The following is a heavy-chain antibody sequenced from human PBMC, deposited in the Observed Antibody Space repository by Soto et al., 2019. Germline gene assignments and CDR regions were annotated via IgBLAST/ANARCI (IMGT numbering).Heavy chain of an antibody. J-gene: IGHJ4*02. CDR3: TSSGGPTGPPY. Sequence: EVQLVESGGGLVKPGGSLRLSCAVSGFTFTNVWMNWVRQAPRKGLEWVGRIKSKTDGGTTDCAAPVKGRFTISRDDSKNTLYLQMNSLETEDTAVYYCTSSGGPTGPPYWGQGTLVTVSS. CDR2: IKSKTDGGTT. D-gene: IGHD1-26*01. V-gene: IGHV3-15*01. CDR1: GFTFTNVW.